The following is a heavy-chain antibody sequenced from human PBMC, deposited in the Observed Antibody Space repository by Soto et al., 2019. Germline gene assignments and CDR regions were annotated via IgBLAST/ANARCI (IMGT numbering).Heavy chain of an antibody. CDR1: GFTFSSYG. CDR3: ARGLLRGDSSGWYGIDF. CDR2: IWYDGSNK. D-gene: IGHD6-19*01. V-gene: IGHV3-33*01. J-gene: IGHJ4*02. Sequence: QVQLVESGGGVVQPGRSLRLSCAASGFTFSSYGMLWVRQAQGKGQEWVAVIWYDGSNKYYADSVKGRFTIYRDNSKNSLYLQMNSLRDEDTAVYYCARGLLRGDSSGWYGIDFWGQGTLVTVSS.